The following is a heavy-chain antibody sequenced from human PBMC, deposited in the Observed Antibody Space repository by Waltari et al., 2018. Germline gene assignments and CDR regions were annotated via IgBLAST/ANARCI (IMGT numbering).Heavy chain of an antibody. J-gene: IGHJ4*02. CDR2: IYHSGST. Sequence: QVQLQESGPGLVKPSETLSLTCAVSGYSISSGYYWGWLRQPPGKGLEWIGSIYHSGSTYYNPSLKSRVTISVDTSKNQFSLKLSSVTAADTAVYYCARHPSYGDYPYFDYWGQGTLVTVSS. V-gene: IGHV4-38-2*01. CDR1: GYSISSGYY. CDR3: ARHPSYGDYPYFDY. D-gene: IGHD4-17*01.